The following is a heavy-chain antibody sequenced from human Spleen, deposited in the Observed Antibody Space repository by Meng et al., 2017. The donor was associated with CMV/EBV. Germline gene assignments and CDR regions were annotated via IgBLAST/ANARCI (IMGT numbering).Heavy chain of an antibody. CDR3: ATNYYDSSGYYLHFDY. Sequence: KVSCKVSGYSFTNYWIGWVRQMPGKGLEWMGIIYPGDSDTRYSPSFQGQVTISADKSISTAYLQWSSLKASDTAMYYCATNYYDSSGYYLHFDYWGQGTLVTVSS. CDR2: IYPGDSDT. D-gene: IGHD3-22*01. J-gene: IGHJ4*02. V-gene: IGHV5-51*01. CDR1: GYSFTNYW.